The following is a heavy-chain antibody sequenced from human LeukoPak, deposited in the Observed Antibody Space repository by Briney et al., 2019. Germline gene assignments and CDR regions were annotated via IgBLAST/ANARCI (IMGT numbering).Heavy chain of an antibody. CDR2: ISSSSSYI. J-gene: IGHJ4*02. D-gene: IGHD6-13*01. CDR3: ARSNWGAAAAGPYYFDY. CDR1: GFTFSSYS. V-gene: IGHV3-21*01. Sequence: GGSLRLSCAASGFTFSSYSMNWVRQAPGKGLEWVSSISSSSSYIYYADSVKGRFIISRDNAKNSLYLQMNSLRAEDTAVYYCARSNWGAAAAGPYYFDYWGQGTLVTVSS.